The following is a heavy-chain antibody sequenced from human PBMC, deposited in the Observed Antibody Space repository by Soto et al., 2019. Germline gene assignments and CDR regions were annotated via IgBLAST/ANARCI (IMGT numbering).Heavy chain of an antibody. J-gene: IGHJ4*02. V-gene: IGHV1-69*01. CDR1: GGTFSNDA. D-gene: IGHD6-25*01. Sequence: QVLLVQSGAELKKPGSSVKVSCKTSGGTFSNDAFSWVRQAPVQGLEWMGGIIPMFGPANYAARFRGRVTSTADESASTVYLEVTSLTAEDTAMYNCTSDVSGEMSIIGYCDLWGPGTLITVSS. CDR2: IIPMFGPA. CDR3: TSDVSGEMSIIGYCDL.